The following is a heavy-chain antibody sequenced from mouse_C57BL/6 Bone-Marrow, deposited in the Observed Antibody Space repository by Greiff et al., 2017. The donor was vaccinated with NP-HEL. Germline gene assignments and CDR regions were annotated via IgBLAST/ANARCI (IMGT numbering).Heavy chain of an antibody. CDR2: IYPSSGNT. J-gene: IGHJ2*01. Sequence: QVQLQQSGAELARPGASVKLSCKASGYTFTSYGISWVKQSTGQGLEWIGEIYPSSGNTYYNEKFKGKATLTADKSSSTAYMELRNLTSEDSAVYFGARSDFYFDYWGKGTTLTVSS. V-gene: IGHV1-81*01. D-gene: IGHD2-13*01. CDR3: ARSDFYFDY. CDR1: GYTFTSYG.